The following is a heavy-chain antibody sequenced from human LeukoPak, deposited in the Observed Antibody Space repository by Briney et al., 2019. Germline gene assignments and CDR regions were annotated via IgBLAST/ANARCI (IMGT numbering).Heavy chain of an antibody. V-gene: IGHV1-2*04. CDR1: GYTFTDYF. CDR2: INLNTGGA. Sequence: ASVKVSCKASGYTFTDYFIHWVRQAPGQGREWMGRINLNTGGAEYAPNVQRSVTMTRHPSISTAYVELNRLISDDTAAYYCARDLTSTSNWEFDYWGQGTLVIVSS. D-gene: IGHD1-26*01. CDR3: ARDLTSTSNWEFDY. J-gene: IGHJ4*02.